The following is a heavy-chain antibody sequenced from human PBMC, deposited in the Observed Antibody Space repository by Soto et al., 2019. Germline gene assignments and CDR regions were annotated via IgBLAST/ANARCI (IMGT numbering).Heavy chain of an antibody. J-gene: IGHJ5*02. CDR1: GGTFSSYA. CDR3: ARGSLILASTPSYDFWSGSTPSWFDP. V-gene: IGHV1-69*13. D-gene: IGHD3-3*01. CDR2: IIPIFGTA. Sequence: SVKVSCKASGGTFSSYAISWVRQAPGQGLEWMGGIIPIFGTANYAQKFQGRVTITADESTSTAYMELSSLRSEDTAVYYCARGSLILASTPSYDFWSGSTPSWFDPWGQGTLVTVSS.